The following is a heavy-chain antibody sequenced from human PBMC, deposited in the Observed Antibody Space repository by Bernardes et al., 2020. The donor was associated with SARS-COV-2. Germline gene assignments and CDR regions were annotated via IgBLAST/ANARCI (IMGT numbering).Heavy chain of an antibody. Sequence: SEPLSLTCTVSGFSISSSSYYWGWIRQPPGKGLEWIGSIHYRGNTYYNPSLESRATMSIDTSRNQFSLRLDSVTAADAAVYSCARAVYVIKAGALHYFDYWGQGAPVIVSS. CDR2: IHYRGNT. J-gene: IGHJ4*02. CDR1: GFSISSSSYY. CDR3: ARAVYVIKAGALHYFDY. V-gene: IGHV4-39*01. D-gene: IGHD1-26*01.